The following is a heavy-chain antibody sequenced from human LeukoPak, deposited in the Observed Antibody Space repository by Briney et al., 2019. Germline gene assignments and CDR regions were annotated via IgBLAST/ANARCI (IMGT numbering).Heavy chain of an antibody. CDR3: ARNPSSYSSFEFDY. Sequence: PGGSLRLSCGASGFTFSSYSMNWVRQAPGKGLEWVSYISSSSSTIYYADSVKGRFTISRDNAKNSLYLQMNSLRAEDTAVYYCARNPSSYSSFEFDYWGQGTLVTVSS. D-gene: IGHD6-6*01. V-gene: IGHV3-48*01. J-gene: IGHJ4*02. CDR1: GFTFSSYS. CDR2: ISSSSSTI.